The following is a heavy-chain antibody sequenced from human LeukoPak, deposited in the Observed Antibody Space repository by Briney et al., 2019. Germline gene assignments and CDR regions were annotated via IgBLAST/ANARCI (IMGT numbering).Heavy chain of an antibody. Sequence: GGSLRLSCAASGFTVSSNYMSWVRQAPGKGLEWVSVIYSGGSTYYADSVKGRFTISRHNSKNTLYLQMNSLRAEDTAVYYRAREQWELLRGPYYFDYWGQGTLVTVSS. V-gene: IGHV3-53*04. D-gene: IGHD1-26*01. J-gene: IGHJ4*02. CDR3: AREQWELLRGPYYFDY. CDR1: GFTVSSNY. CDR2: IYSGGST.